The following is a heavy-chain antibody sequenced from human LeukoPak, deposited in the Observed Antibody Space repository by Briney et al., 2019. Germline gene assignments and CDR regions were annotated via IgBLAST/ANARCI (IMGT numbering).Heavy chain of an antibody. CDR1: GGSISSYY. CDR3: ARVGAGPANYYYYMDV. J-gene: IGHJ6*03. CDR2: IYYSGST. V-gene: IGHV4-59*01. Sequence: PSETLSLTCTVSGGSISSYYWSWIRQLPGKGLEWMGYIYYSGSTNYNPSLKSRVTISVDTSKNQFSLKLSSVTAADTAVYYCARVGAGPANYYYYMDVWGKGTTVTVSS.